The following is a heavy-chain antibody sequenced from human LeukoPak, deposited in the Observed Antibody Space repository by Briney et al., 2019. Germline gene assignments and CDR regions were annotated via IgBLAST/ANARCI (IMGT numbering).Heavy chain of an antibody. CDR1: GYTFTDYY. J-gene: IGHJ4*02. D-gene: IGHD1-20*01. Sequence: ASVKVSCKASGYTFTDYYMHWVRQAPGQGLEWMGWINPNSGGTKYAQKFQGRVTLTRDTSINTAYMELSRLTYDDTAVYYCAGLPRYNWNEPLVHWGQGTLVTVSS. CDR3: AGLPRYNWNEPLVH. CDR2: INPNSGGT. V-gene: IGHV1-2*02.